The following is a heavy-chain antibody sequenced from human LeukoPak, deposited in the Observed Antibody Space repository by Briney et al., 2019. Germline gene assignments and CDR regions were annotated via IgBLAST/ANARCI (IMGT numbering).Heavy chain of an antibody. D-gene: IGHD5-12*01. CDR3: ARGSRGYSGYDRDY. CDR1: GGTFSSYA. CDR2: IIPILGIA. J-gene: IGHJ4*02. V-gene: IGHV1-69*04. Sequence: SVKVSCKASGGTFSSYAISWVRQAPGQGLEWMGRIIPILGIANYAQKFQGRVTITADKSTSTAYMELSSLRSEDTAVYYCARGSRGYSGYDRDYWGQGTLVTVSS.